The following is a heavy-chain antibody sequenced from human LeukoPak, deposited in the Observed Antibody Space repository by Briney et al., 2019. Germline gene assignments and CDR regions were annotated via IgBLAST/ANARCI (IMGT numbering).Heavy chain of an antibody. V-gene: IGHV3-23*01. CDR1: GFTFGTHA. Sequence: GGSLRLSCAAAGFTFGTHAMTWVRQAPGKGLEWVSGMSGRGDTSYYADSVKGRFTISRDNSKNTLFLQMNSLRAEDTAVYYCAKLAGIRGWFVYYFDYWGQGTLVTVS. CDR2: MSGRGDTS. J-gene: IGHJ4*02. D-gene: IGHD6-19*01. CDR3: AKLAGIRGWFVYYFDY.